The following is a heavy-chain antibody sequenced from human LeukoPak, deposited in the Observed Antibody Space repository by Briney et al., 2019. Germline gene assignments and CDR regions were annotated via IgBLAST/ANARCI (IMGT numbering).Heavy chain of an antibody. J-gene: IGHJ4*02. D-gene: IGHD6-13*01. V-gene: IGHV3-33*01. CDR1: GFTFSSYG. CDR3: ARGTASSWPLLFFDY. Sequence: PGGSLRLSCAASGFTFSSYGMHWVRQAPGKGLEWVAVIWYDGSNKYYADSVKGRFAIFRDNSKNTLYLQMYSLRAEDTAVYYCARGTASSWPLLFFDYWGQGTLVTVSS. CDR2: IWYDGSNK.